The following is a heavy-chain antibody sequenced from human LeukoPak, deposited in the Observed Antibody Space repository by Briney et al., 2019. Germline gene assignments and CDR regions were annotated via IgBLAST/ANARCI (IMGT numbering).Heavy chain of an antibody. CDR3: AAGSGSYYPDYYGMDV. CDR1: GFTFSSYA. D-gene: IGHD3-10*01. CDR2: ISYDGSNK. Sequence: GGSLRLSCAASGFTFSSYAMHWVRQAPGKGLEWVAVISYDGSNKYYADSVKGQFTISRDNSKNTLYLQMNSLRAEDTAVYYCAAGSGSYYPDYYGMDVWGQGTTVTVSS. V-gene: IGHV3-30-3*01. J-gene: IGHJ6*02.